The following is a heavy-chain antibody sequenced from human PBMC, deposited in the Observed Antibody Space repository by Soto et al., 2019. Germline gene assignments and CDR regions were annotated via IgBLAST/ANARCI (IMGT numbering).Heavy chain of an antibody. CDR2: IYYSGST. D-gene: IGHD6-6*01. CDR1: GGSISSGDYY. Sequence: KPSETLSLTCTVSGGSISSGDYYWSWIRQPPGKGLEWIGYIYYSGSTYYNPSLKSRVTISVDTSKNQFSLKLSSVTAADTAVYYCARVSIAARRGFDYWGQGTLVTVSS. CDR3: ARVSIAARRGFDY. V-gene: IGHV4-30-4*01. J-gene: IGHJ4*02.